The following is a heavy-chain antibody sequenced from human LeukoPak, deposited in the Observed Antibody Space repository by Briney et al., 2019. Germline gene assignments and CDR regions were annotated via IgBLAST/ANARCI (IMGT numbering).Heavy chain of an antibody. V-gene: IGHV3-23*01. CDR1: GFTFSTYA. CDR3: AKVASYSRSEYGSGSYDS. D-gene: IGHD3-10*01. Sequence: GGSLRLSCAASGFTFSTYAMAWVRQAPGKGLEWVSGITPTGGNTYYANSVKGRFIISRDNSKNPLYLQLNSLGVEDTAIYFCAKVASYSRSEYGSGSYDSWGQGTLVTVSS. J-gene: IGHJ4*02. CDR2: ITPTGGNT.